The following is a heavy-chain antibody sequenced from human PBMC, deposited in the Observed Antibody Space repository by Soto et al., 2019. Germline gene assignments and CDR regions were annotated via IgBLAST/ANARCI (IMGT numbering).Heavy chain of an antibody. D-gene: IGHD1-26*01. CDR1: GFTFSSYW. Sequence: EVQLVESGGGLVQPGGSLRLSCAASGFTFSSYWMHRVRQAPGKGLVWVSRINSDGSSTGYVDSVKGRFTTSRDNAKNTLYLQMNSLRAEDTAVYYCARGGSLGWYFDLWGRGTLVTVSS. CDR3: ARGGSLGWYFDL. J-gene: IGHJ2*01. CDR2: INSDGSST. V-gene: IGHV3-74*01.